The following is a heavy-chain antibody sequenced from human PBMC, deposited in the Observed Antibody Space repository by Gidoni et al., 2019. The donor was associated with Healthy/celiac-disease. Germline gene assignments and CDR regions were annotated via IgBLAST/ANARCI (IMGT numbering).Heavy chain of an antibody. CDR2: INAGNGNT. D-gene: IGHD3-10*01. CDR3: ARASMVRGVLNWFDP. V-gene: IGHV1-3*01. CDR1: GYTFTSYA. Sequence: QGQLVQSGAEVKKPGASVKVSCKASGYTFTSYAMHWVRQAPGQRLEWMGWINAGNGNTKYSQKFQGRVTITRYTSASTAYMDLSSLRSEDTAVYYCARASMVRGVLNWFDPWGQGTLVTVSS. J-gene: IGHJ5*02.